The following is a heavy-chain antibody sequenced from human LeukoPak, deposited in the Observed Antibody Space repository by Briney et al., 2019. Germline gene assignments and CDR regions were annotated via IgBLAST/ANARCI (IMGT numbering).Heavy chain of an antibody. CDR1: GFTFSSTW. CDR3: VRRQGTTFDY. Sequence: GGSLRLSCAASGFTFSSTWMTWVRQAPGKGLEWVANIKEDGSETYYVDSMEGRFTISRDNTKNSLYLQMNGLRDEDTALYYCVRRQGTTFDYWGQGTLVTVSS. CDR2: IKEDGSET. J-gene: IGHJ4*02. V-gene: IGHV3-7*01. D-gene: IGHD1-1*01.